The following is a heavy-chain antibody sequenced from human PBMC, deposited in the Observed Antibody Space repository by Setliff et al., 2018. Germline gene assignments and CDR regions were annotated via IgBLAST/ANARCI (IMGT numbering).Heavy chain of an antibody. CDR2: VSYRGNA. V-gene: IGHV4-39*07. J-gene: IGHJ3*02. D-gene: IGHD6-13*01. CDR3: AREVTGSSSWFEGAFDI. CDR1: GGPIISTNFHHY. Sequence: PSETLSLTCSVSGGPIISTNFHHYWGWIRQSPGEGLEWIGTVSYRGNAFYNPSLAGRATISLDTSKNQFSLQLTSLSAADTAVYYCAREVTGSSSWFEGAFDIWGQGTMVTVSS.